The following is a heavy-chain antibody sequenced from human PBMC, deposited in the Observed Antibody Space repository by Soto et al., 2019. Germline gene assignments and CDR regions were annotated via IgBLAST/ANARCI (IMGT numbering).Heavy chain of an antibody. J-gene: IGHJ5*02. CDR1: GCSISSYY. Sequence: PSETLSLTCTVSGCSISSYYWSWIRQPPGKGLEWIGYIYYSGSTNYNPSLKSRVTISVDTSKNQFSLKLSSVTAADTAVYYCARVASWQIVTGYYKNWFYLWGQGKLGNVYS. D-gene: IGHD3-9*01. V-gene: IGHV4-59*01. CDR2: IYYSGST. CDR3: ARVASWQIVTGYYKNWFYL.